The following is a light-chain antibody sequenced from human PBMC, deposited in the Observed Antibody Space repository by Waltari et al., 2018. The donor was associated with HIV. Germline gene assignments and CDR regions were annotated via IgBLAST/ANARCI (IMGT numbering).Light chain of an antibody. Sequence: SSELTQDPAVSVALGQTVKITCHGDSLTYDFASWYQQKPGQAPILLFSGQNSRPSGVPDRFSGSNSGNTAFLTIIGAQAEDEAVYFCNSRDSSASRWVFGAGTKLTV. CDR2: GQN. V-gene: IGLV3-19*01. CDR3: NSRDSSASRWV. J-gene: IGLJ3*02. CDR1: SLTYDF.